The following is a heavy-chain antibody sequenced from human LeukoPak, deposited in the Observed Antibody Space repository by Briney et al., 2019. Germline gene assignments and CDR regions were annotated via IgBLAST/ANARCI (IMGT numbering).Heavy chain of an antibody. J-gene: IGHJ3*02. Sequence: SETLSLTCTVSGGSISSSSYYWGWIRQPPGKGLEWIGSIYYSGSTYYNPSLKSRVTISVDTSKNQFSLKLSSVTAADTAVYYCARDITTAMDISDAFDIWGQGTMVTVSS. D-gene: IGHD5-18*01. V-gene: IGHV4-39*07. CDR3: ARDITTAMDISDAFDI. CDR1: GGSISSSSYY. CDR2: IYYSGST.